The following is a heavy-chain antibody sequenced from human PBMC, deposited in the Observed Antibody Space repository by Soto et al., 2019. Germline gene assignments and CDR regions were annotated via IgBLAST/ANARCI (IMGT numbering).Heavy chain of an antibody. CDR2: TRNKANSYTT. J-gene: IGHJ6*02. D-gene: IGHD3-3*01. CDR1: GFTFSDHY. V-gene: IGHV3-72*01. Sequence: GGSLRLSCAASGFTFSDHYMDWVRQAPGKGLEWVGRTRNKANSYTTEYAASVKGRFTISRDDSKNSLYLQMNSLKTEDTAVYYCAREFSVYYDFWSDLYYYYYGMDVWGQGTTVTVSS. CDR3: AREFSVYYDFWSDLYYYYYGMDV.